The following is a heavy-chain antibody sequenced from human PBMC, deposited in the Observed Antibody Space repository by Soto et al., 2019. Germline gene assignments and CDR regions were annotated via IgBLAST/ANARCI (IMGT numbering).Heavy chain of an antibody. CDR1: GGSISSGGYY. CDR3: ARFQSRGKEMATIGGGTDY. CDR2: IYYSGST. D-gene: IGHD5-12*01. Sequence: QVQLQESGPGLVKPSQTLSLTCTVSGGSISSGGYYWSWIRQHPGKGLEWIGYIYYSGSTYYNPSLKSRVTISVDTSKNQFSLKLSSVTAADTAVYYCARFQSRGKEMATIGGGTDYWGQGTLVTVSS. J-gene: IGHJ4*02. V-gene: IGHV4-31*03.